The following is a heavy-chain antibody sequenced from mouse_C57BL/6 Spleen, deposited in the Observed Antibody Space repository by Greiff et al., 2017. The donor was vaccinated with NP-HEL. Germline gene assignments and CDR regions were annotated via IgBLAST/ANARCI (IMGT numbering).Heavy chain of an antibody. CDR1: GYAFSSSW. D-gene: IGHD2-1*01. CDR3: ARPIYYGNYNYFDY. J-gene: IGHJ2*01. CDR2: IYPGDGDT. V-gene: IGHV1-82*01. Sequence: QVQLKQSGPELVKPGASVKISCKASGYAFSSSWMNWVKQRPGKGLEWIGRIYPGDGDTNYNGKFKGKATLTADKSSSTAYMQLSSLTSEDSAVYFCARPIYYGNYNYFDYWGQGTTLTVSS.